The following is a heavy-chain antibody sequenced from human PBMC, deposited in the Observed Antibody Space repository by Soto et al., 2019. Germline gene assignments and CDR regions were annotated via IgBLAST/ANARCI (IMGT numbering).Heavy chain of an antibody. CDR2: ISSSSSI. CDR3: ARDPTGRRDFDV. J-gene: IGHJ4*02. Sequence: GGSLRLSCAASGFGFNTYAMSWVRQAPGKGLEWLSYISSSSSIYYADSVKGRFTISRDNAKNSLYLQMSSLRVEDTAVYYCARDPTGRRDFDVWGLGSLVTVSS. CDR1: GFGFNTYA. D-gene: IGHD2-8*02. V-gene: IGHV3-48*01.